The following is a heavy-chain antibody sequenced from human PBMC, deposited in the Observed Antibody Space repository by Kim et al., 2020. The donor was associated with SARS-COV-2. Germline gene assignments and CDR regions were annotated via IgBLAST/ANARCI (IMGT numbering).Heavy chain of an antibody. V-gene: IGHV3-23*01. J-gene: IGHJ4*02. Sequence: GGSLRLSCAASAFTFSGYAMSWVRQAPGRGLEWVSTTSGSGSSTYYADSVKGRFTISRDNSKNTLYLQMNSLRAEDTAVYYCAKAAMVRGVIRYGLFDYWGQGTLVTVSS. D-gene: IGHD3-10*01. CDR2: TSGSGSST. CDR1: AFTFSGYA. CDR3: AKAAMVRGVIRYGLFDY.